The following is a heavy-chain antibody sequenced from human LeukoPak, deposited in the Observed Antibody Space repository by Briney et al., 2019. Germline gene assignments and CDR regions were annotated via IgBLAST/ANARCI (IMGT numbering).Heavy chain of an antibody. CDR2: ISSSSSYI. CDR3: ARDPGTSLDY. D-gene: IGHD1-1*01. CDR1: GFTFSSYS. J-gene: IGHJ4*02. V-gene: IGHV3-21*01. Sequence: GSLRLPCAASGFTFSSYSMNWVRQAPGKGLEWVSPISSSSSYIYYADSVKGRFTHSRDNAKNSLYLQMNSLRAEDTAVYYCARDPGTSLDYWGQGTLVTVSS.